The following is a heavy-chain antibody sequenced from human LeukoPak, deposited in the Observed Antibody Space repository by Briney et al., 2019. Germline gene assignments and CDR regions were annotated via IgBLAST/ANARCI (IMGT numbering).Heavy chain of an antibody. V-gene: IGHV3-66*01. CDR1: GFTVSSIY. J-gene: IGHJ6*02. CDR3: ARLEQAYYYGMDV. D-gene: IGHD1/OR15-1a*01. CDR2: IYSGGST. Sequence: PGGSLRLSCAASGFTVSSIYMTWVRQAPGKGLDWVSVIYSGGSTYYADSVKGRFTISRDNSKNTLYLQMNSLRAEDTAVYYCARLEQAYYYGMDVWGQGTTVTVSS.